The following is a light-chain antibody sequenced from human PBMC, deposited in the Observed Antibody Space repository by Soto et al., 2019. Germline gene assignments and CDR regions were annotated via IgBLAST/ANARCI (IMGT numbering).Light chain of an antibody. V-gene: IGLV1-44*01. CDR1: SSNIGSKT. Sequence: QSALTQPPSASGTPGQRVIMSCSGSSSNIGSKTVNWYQHVPGTTPKLLVYSDNQRPSGVPDRFSGSKSGTSASLAISGLQSEDEADYYWAAWDDSLRVVFGGGTKVTVL. J-gene: IGLJ3*02. CDR3: AAWDDSLRVV. CDR2: SDN.